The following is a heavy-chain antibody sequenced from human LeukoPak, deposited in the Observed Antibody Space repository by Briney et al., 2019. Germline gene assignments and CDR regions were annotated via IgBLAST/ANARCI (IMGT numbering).Heavy chain of an antibody. V-gene: IGHV3-30*04. Sequence: GGSLRLSCAASTFTFSSYAMHWVRQAPGKGLEWVTVISSDGSNKYYADSVKGRFTISRDNSKNTLYLQMNSLRAEDTAVYYCARRSGIAVAGAFDYWGQGTLVTVSS. D-gene: IGHD6-19*01. CDR3: ARRSGIAVAGAFDY. CDR1: TFTFSSYA. CDR2: ISSDGSNK. J-gene: IGHJ4*02.